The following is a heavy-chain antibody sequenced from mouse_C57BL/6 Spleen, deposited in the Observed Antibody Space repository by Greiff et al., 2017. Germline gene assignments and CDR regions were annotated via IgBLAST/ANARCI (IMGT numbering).Heavy chain of an antibody. CDR2: INPGSGGT. J-gene: IGHJ2*01. V-gene: IGHV1-54*01. CDR3: ARKGDGYPYYFSC. Sequence: QVQLQQSGAELVRPGTSVKVSCKASGYAFTNYLIEWVKQRPGQGLEWIGVINPGSGGTNYNEKFKGKATLTADKSSSTAYMQLSSLTSEDSAVYFCARKGDGYPYYFSCWGQGTTLADSS. CDR1: GYAFTNYL. D-gene: IGHD2-3*01.